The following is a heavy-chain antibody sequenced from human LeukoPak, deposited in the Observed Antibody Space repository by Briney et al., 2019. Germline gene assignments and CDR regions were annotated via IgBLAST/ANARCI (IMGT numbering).Heavy chain of an antibody. CDR2: IIPILGIA. V-gene: IGHV1-69*04. J-gene: IGHJ4*02. D-gene: IGHD2-2*01. Sequence: SVKVSCKASGYTFTSYGISWVRQAPGQGLEWMGRIIPILGIANYAQKFQGRVTITADKSTSTAYMELSSLRSEDTAVYYCARETGSIDYWGQGTLVTVSS. CDR3: ARETGSIDY. CDR1: GYTFTSYG.